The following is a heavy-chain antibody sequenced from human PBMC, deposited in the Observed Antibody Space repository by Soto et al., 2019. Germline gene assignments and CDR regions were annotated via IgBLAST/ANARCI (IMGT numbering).Heavy chain of an antibody. V-gene: IGHV1-46*01. J-gene: IGHJ4*01. D-gene: IGHD6-19*01. CDR2: INPSGGST. CDR1: GSTMPSYY. Sequence: VSVQGSCPASGSTMPSYYMHWGRQATGQGLEWMGIINPSGGSTSYAQKFQGRVTMTRDTSTSTVYMELSSLRSEDTAVYYCAIPMAGKWHPFDYWGHGTLVTVSS. CDR3: AIPMAGKWHPFDY.